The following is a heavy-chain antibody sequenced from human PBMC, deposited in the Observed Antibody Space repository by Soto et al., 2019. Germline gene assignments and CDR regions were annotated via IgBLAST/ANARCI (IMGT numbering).Heavy chain of an antibody. CDR2: IIPIFGTA. J-gene: IGHJ5*02. D-gene: IGHD2-15*01. CDR3: AILLAGPNNWFDH. V-gene: IGHV1-69*13. CDR1: GGTFNNYA. Sequence: SVKVSCKASGGTFNNYAFHWMRQAPGQGLEWMGGIIPIFGTADHAQRFQGRVTFTADETTRTAYMELSSLRSEDTAVYYCAILLAGPNNWFDHWGQGTLVTVSS.